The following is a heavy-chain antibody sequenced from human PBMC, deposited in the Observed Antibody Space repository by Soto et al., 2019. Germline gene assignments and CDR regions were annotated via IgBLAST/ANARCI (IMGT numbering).Heavy chain of an antibody. CDR3: ASRGGFGIAAHYYYYYMAV. D-gene: IGHD6-6*01. CDR1: GGTFSSYT. CDR2: IIPILGIA. Sequence: SVKVSCKASGGTFSSYTISWVRQAPGQGLEWMGRIIPILGIANYAQKFQGRVTITADKSTSTAYMELSSLRSEDTAVYYCASRGGFGIAAHYYYYYMAVWGKGTTVTVSS. J-gene: IGHJ6*03. V-gene: IGHV1-69*02.